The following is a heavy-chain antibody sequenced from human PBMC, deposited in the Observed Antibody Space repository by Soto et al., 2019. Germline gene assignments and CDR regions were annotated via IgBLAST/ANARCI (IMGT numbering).Heavy chain of an antibody. D-gene: IGHD2-15*01. Sequence: QVQLVQSGAEVKKPGASVKISCKTSGYTFAMHYIHWVRQVPGQGLEWMGMINPSDGSTSYVQKFQGRVTMTRDTSATTVFLNMSRLTSHDTAVFYCAREDGGGGRRHEFWGQGTLVTVSS. CDR3: AREDGGGGRRHEF. J-gene: IGHJ4*02. CDR2: INPSDGST. V-gene: IGHV1-46*01. CDR1: GYTFAMHY.